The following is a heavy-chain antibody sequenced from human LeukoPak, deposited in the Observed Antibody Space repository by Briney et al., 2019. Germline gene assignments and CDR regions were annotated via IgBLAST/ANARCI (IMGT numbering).Heavy chain of an antibody. V-gene: IGHV3-30*01. CDR1: GFTFSNYP. D-gene: IGHD6-13*01. J-gene: IGHJ6*03. CDR3: ARAHSSSWYYPGFGMDV. Sequence: PGRSLRLSCAASGFTFSNYPMHGVRQAPGKGLEWVAVISYDGSNKYYADSVKGRFTISRDNSKNTLYLQMNSLRAEDTAVYYCARAHSSSWYYPGFGMDVWGKGTTVTVSS. CDR2: ISYDGSNK.